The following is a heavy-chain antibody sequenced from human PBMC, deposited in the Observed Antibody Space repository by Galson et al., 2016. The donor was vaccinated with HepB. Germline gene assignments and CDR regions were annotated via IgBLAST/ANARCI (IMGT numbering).Heavy chain of an antibody. J-gene: IGHJ4*02. CDR2: ITASGTTT. Sequence: SLRLSCAASGFAFTFYAMNWVRQTPGKGLEWVASITASGTTTHYADSVKGRFTVSRDNSKNTLYLQVNSLRAEDAAVYYCARDQNYYDTNEYDYWGQGTLVTVSS. V-gene: IGHV3-23*01. CDR3: ARDQNYYDTNEYDY. CDR1: GFAFTFYA. D-gene: IGHD3-22*01.